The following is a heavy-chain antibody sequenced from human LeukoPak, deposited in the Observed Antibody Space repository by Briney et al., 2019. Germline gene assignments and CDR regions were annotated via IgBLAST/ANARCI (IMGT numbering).Heavy chain of an antibody. CDR2: IYYSGST. J-gene: IGHJ4*02. V-gene: IGHV4-39*07. D-gene: IGHD3-22*01. Sequence: SETLSLTCTVSGGSISSSSYYWGWIRQPPGKGLEWIGSIYYSGSTYYNPSLKSRVTISVDTSKNQFSLKLSSVTAADTAVYYCARDPDDSGYFDYWGQGTLVTVSS. CDR1: GGSISSSSYY. CDR3: ARDPDDSGYFDY.